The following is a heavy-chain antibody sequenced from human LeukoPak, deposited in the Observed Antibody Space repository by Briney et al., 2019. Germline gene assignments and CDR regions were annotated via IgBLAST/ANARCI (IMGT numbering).Heavy chain of an antibody. Sequence: GGSLRLSCAASGFTFSSYSMNWVRQAPGKGLEWISYITSSSSTIDYAGSVKGRFAISRDNSKNTLYLQMNSLRAEDTAVYYCARDAFGIDSSSSVLNYWGQGTLVTVSS. D-gene: IGHD6-6*01. CDR3: ARDAFGIDSSSSVLNY. CDR2: ITSSSSTI. V-gene: IGHV3-48*01. J-gene: IGHJ4*02. CDR1: GFTFSSYS.